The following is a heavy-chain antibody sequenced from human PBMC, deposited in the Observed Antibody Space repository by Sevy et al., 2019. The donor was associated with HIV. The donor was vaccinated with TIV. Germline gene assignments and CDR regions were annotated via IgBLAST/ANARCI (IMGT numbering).Heavy chain of an antibody. CDR3: ARCLGGLRPWEYNWFDP. D-gene: IGHD1-26*01. V-gene: IGHV1-18*01. J-gene: IGHJ5*02. Sequence: ASVKVSCKASAYTFSSYGISWVRQAPGQGLEWMGWLSGYDSNRKYAQKFQDRVTMTTDTSTSTAYMELRSLRSDDTAVYYCARCLGGLRPWEYNWFDPWVQGTLVTVSS. CDR2: LSGYDSNR. CDR1: AYTFSSYG.